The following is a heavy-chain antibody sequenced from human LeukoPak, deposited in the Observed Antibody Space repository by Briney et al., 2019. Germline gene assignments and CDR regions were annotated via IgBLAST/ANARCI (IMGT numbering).Heavy chain of an antibody. J-gene: IGHJ4*02. Sequence: SETLSLTCTVSGGSISSGSYYWGWIRQSPGKGLEWIGSIYYSGSTYYNPSLKSRVTISVDTPKNQFSLKLSSVTAADTAVYYCARPTYSSGWYTTFDYWGQGTLVTVSS. CDR1: GGSISSGSYY. V-gene: IGHV4-39*01. CDR2: IYYSGST. CDR3: ARPTYSSGWYTTFDY. D-gene: IGHD6-19*01.